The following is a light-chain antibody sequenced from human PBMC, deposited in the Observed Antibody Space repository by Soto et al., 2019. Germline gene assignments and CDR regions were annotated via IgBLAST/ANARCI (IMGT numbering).Light chain of an antibody. Sequence: EIELTQSPGTLSLSLGERATISCRASQSVSSSYFAWYQQKPGQPPRLLIYGASSRATGIPERFSGSGSGTDFTLTISRLEPEDFAVYYCQQYGSSPDTFGQGTKLEIK. CDR2: GAS. CDR1: QSVSSSY. J-gene: IGKJ2*01. V-gene: IGKV3-20*01. CDR3: QQYGSSPDT.